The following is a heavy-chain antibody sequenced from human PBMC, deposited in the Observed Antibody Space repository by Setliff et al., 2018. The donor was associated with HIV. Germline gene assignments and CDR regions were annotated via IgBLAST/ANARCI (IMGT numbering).Heavy chain of an antibody. Sequence: PSETLSLTCAVSGYSISSGYYWGWIRQPPGKGLEWIGRLYTSGSTNYNPSLKSRVTMSVDTSKNQFSLKLSSVTAADTAVYYCARDQAVAGTFDYWGQGTLVTVSS. J-gene: IGHJ4*02. V-gene: IGHV4-38-2*02. D-gene: IGHD6-19*01. CDR2: LYTSGST. CDR1: GYSISSGYY. CDR3: ARDQAVAGTFDY.